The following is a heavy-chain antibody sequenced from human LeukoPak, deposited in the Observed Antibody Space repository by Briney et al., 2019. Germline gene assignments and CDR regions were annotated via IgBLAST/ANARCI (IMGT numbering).Heavy chain of an antibody. J-gene: IGHJ6*02. V-gene: IGHV5-51*01. Sequence: AASLKISSKASGYRFTDYWIGRVRQMPGKGLGWMGIIYPGDSDTRYSPSFQGQVTISADKSINTAHLQWSSLKASDTAMYYCARGAAGTTPDYYYFGLDVWGQGTTVRVSS. CDR2: IYPGDSDT. CDR3: ARGAAGTTPDYYYFGLDV. CDR1: GYRFTDYW. D-gene: IGHD1-7*01.